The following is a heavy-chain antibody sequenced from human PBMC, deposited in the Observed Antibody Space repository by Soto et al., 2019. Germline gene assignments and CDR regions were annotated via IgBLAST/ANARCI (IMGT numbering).Heavy chain of an antibody. CDR3: AKDFHSFVDTAMVNFDY. CDR2: ISYDGSNK. V-gene: IGHV3-30*18. CDR1: GFTFSSYG. J-gene: IGHJ4*02. D-gene: IGHD5-18*01. Sequence: GGSLRLSCAASGFTFSSYGMHWVRQAPGKGLEWVAVISYDGSNKYYADSVKGRFTISRDNSKNTLYLQMNSLRAEDTAVYYCAKDFHSFVDTAMVNFDYWGQGTLVTVSS.